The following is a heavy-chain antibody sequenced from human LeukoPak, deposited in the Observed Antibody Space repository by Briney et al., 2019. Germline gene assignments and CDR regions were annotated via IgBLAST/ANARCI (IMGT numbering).Heavy chain of an antibody. CDR1: GYTFTGYY. V-gene: IGHV1-2*02. D-gene: IGHD2-2*01. J-gene: IGHJ5*02. CDR2: INPNSGGT. CDR3: ARDIVVVPAAEMNWFDP. Sequence: ASVKVSCKASGYTFTGYYMHWVRQAPGQGLEWMGWINPNSGGTNYAQKLQGRVTMTTDTSTSTAYMELRSLRSDDTAVYYCARDIVVVPAAEMNWFDPWGQGTLVTVSS.